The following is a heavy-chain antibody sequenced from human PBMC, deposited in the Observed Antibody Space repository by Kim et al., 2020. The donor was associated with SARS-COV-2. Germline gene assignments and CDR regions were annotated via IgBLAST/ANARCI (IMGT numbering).Heavy chain of an antibody. Sequence: SETLSLTCTVSGGSISSYYWSWIRQPPGKGLEWIGYIYYSGSTNYNPSLKSRVTISVDTSKNQFSLKLSYVTAADTAVYYCARTGFKTDPVAFDIWGQGTMVTVSS. CDR1: GGSISSYY. V-gene: IGHV4-59*13. CDR3: ARTGFKTDPVAFDI. CDR2: IYYSGST. J-gene: IGHJ3*02. D-gene: IGHD3-10*01.